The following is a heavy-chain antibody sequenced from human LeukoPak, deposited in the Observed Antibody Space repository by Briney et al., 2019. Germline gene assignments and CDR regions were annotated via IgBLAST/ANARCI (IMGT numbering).Heavy chain of an antibody. CDR1: GYTFSGFY. CDR3: AREPPESYYFDN. J-gene: IGHJ4*02. Sequence: ASVKVSCKASGYTFSGFYVHWVRQAPGRGVEWMGIIKVSGGRTEYAQKFQGRVTVTRDMSASTVYMELNNLRSDDTAVYYCAREPPESYYFDNWGQGTLVTVSS. CDR2: IKVSGGRT. V-gene: IGHV1-46*01.